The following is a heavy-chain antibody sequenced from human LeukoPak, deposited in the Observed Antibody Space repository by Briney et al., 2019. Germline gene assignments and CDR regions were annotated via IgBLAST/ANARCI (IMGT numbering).Heavy chain of an antibody. CDR2: IYYSGST. Sequence: SETLSLTCTVSGGSITSHYWNWIRQPPGKGLESIGNIYYSGSTNYNPSLKSRVTISVDTSKNQVSLEVRSVTAADMAVYYCVTDPGDSSWHNFDYWGQGTLVPVSS. CDR3: VTDPGDSSWHNFDY. CDR1: GGSITSHY. J-gene: IGHJ4*02. D-gene: IGHD6-13*01. V-gene: IGHV4-59*11.